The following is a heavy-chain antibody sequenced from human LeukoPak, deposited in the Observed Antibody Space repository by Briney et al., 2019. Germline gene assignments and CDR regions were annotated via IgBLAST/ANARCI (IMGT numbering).Heavy chain of an antibody. CDR3: ATVLSGIQLWYRPYYFDY. D-gene: IGHD5-18*01. CDR1: GYILTELS. J-gene: IGHJ4*02. CDR2: FDPEDGET. V-gene: IGHV1-24*01. Sequence: ASVKVSCKVSGYILTELSMHWVRQAPGKGLEWMGGFDPEDGETIYAQKFQGRVTMTEDTSTDTAYMELSSLRSEDTAVYYCATVLSGIQLWYRPYYFDYWGQGPLVTVSS.